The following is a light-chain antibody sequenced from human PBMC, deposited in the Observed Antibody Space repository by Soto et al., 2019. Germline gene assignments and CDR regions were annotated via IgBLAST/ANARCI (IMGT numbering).Light chain of an antibody. J-gene: IGKJ2*01. CDR1: QTISSY. CDR3: QQSYSSPYT. Sequence: DIQMTQSPSSLSASVGDRVTITCRASQTISSYLNWYQQRPGKAPNLLIYAASSLHSGVASRFSGSGSGTDFTLTISSLQPEDFATYYYQQSYSSPYTFGQGTKLEIK. V-gene: IGKV1-39*01. CDR2: AAS.